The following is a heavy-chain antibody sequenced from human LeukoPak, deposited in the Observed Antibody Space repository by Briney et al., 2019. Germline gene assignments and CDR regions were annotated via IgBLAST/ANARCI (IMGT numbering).Heavy chain of an antibody. CDR1: EFTISNNY. V-gene: IGHV3-66*01. CDR3: ARDSRYSGSWSFDY. Sequence: GGSLRLSCAASEFTISNNYMSWVRQAPGRGLEWVSVIYSGGSSYYADSVKGRFTISRDNSKNTLYLQMNSLRAEDTAVYYCARDSRYSGSWSFDYWGQGTLVIVSS. CDR2: IYSGGSS. J-gene: IGHJ4*02. D-gene: IGHD6-13*01.